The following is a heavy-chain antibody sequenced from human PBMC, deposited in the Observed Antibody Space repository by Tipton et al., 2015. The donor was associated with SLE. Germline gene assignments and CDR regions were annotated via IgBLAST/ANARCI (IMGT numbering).Heavy chain of an antibody. CDR1: GGSFSGYY. CDR3: ARGRTSWSDFDY. CDR2: INHSGST. Sequence: TLSLTCAVYGGSFSGYYWSWIRQPPGKGLEWIGEINHSGSTNYNPSLKSRVTISVDMSKNQFSLKLTSVTAADTAVYYCARGRTSWSDFDYWGQGTLVTVSS. J-gene: IGHJ4*02. D-gene: IGHD3-3*01. V-gene: IGHV4-34*01.